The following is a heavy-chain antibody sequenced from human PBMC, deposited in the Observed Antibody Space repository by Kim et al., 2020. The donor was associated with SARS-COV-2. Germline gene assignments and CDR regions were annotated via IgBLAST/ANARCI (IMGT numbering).Heavy chain of an antibody. D-gene: IGHD3-22*01. CDR1: GGSISSSNW. CDR3: ARVKYYYDSSGYYFACLDV. Sequence: SETLSLTCAVSGGSISSSNWWSWVRQPPGKGLEWIGEIYHSGSTNYNPSLKSRVTISVDKSKNQFSLKLSSVTAADTAVYYCARVKYYYDSSGYYFACLDVWGQGTTVTVSS. V-gene: IGHV4-4*02. CDR2: IYHSGST. J-gene: IGHJ6*02.